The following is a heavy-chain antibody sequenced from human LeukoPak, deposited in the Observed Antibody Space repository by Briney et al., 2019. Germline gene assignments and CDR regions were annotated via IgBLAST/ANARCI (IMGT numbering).Heavy chain of an antibody. D-gene: IGHD3-16*01. J-gene: IGHJ3*02. CDR3: ARPYDRGAFDI. V-gene: IGHV4-31*11. CDR1: GGSFSGYY. CDR2: IYYSGST. Sequence: SETLSLTCAVYGGSFSGYYWSWIRQHPGKGLEWIGYIYYSGSTYYNPSLKSRVTISVDTSKNQFSLKLSSVTAADTAVYYCARPYDRGAFDIWGQGTMVTVSS.